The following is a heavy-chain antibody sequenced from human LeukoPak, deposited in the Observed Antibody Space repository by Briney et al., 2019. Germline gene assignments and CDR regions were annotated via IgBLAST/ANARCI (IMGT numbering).Heavy chain of an antibody. D-gene: IGHD6-19*01. CDR2: INHSGST. J-gene: IGHJ4*02. Sequence: SETLSLTCAVYGGSFSGYYWSWIRQPPGKGLEWIGGINHSGSTNYNPSLKSRVTISVDTSKNQFSLKLSSVTAADTAVYYCARIGYSSGWYAANFDYWGQGTLVTVSS. CDR3: ARIGYSSGWYAANFDY. V-gene: IGHV4-34*01. CDR1: GGSFSGYY.